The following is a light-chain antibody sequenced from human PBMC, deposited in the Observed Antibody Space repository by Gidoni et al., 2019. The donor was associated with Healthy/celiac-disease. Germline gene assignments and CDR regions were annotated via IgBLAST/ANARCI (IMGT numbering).Light chain of an antibody. J-gene: IGLJ2*01. CDR2: QDS. Sequence: SYELTQPPSVPVSPGQTASITCPGDKLGDKYACWYQQKPGQSPVLVIYQDSKRPSGIPERFSGSNSGNKATLTISGTQAMDEADYYCQAWDSGTAVFGGGTKLTVL. CDR3: QAWDSGTAV. CDR1: KLGDKY. V-gene: IGLV3-1*01.